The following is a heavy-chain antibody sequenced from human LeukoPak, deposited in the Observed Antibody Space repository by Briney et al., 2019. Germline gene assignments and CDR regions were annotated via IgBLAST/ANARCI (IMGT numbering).Heavy chain of an antibody. J-gene: IGHJ4*02. CDR1: GYTFTSYG. D-gene: IGHD4/OR15-4a*01. Sequence: ASVKASCKASGYTFTSYGISWVRRAPGQGLEWMGWISAYNGNTNYAQKLQGRVTMTTDTSTSTAYMELRSLRSDDTAVYYCARDHLTTNPGYWGQGTLVTVSP. V-gene: IGHV1-18*01. CDR2: ISAYNGNT. CDR3: ARDHLTTNPGY.